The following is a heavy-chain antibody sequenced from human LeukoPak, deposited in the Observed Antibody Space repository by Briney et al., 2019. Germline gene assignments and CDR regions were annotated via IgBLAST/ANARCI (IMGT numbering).Heavy chain of an antibody. V-gene: IGHV3-15*01. CDR2: IKTKTDGGTT. D-gene: IGHD6-13*01. Sequence: GGSLRLSCAASGFIFSIASMSWVRQAPGKGLEWVSQIKTKTDGGTTDHAAPVKGRFTISRDDSQNTLYLQMSSLKTEDTAVYYCTTHRGYSSSPTFDYWGQGTLVTVSS. CDR1: GFIFSIAS. J-gene: IGHJ4*02. CDR3: TTHRGYSSSPTFDY.